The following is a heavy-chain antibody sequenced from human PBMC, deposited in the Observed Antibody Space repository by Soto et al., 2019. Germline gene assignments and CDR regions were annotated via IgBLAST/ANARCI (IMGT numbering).Heavy chain of an antibody. CDR1: EFTVSSNY. CDR3: ARVNFGSSSGCGSSGGMDV. D-gene: IGHD6-19*01. J-gene: IGHJ6*02. CDR2: ISSGGST. Sequence: EVQLVESGGGLVQPGGSLRLSCAASEFTVSSNYMSWVRQAPGKGLEWVSVISSGGSTYYADSVKGRFTISRHKSKNTLFLQMNSLRAEDTAVYYCARVNFGSSSGCGSSGGMDVWGQGTKVTVSS. V-gene: IGHV3-53*04.